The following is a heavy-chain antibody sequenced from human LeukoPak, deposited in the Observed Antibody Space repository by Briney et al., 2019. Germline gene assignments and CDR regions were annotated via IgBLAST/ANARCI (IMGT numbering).Heavy chain of an antibody. CDR3: ARGPVHGPWFDP. J-gene: IGHJ5*02. D-gene: IGHD1-1*01. CDR1: GGSISSYY. CDR2: IYYSGST. Sequence: SETLSLTCTVSGGSISSYYWSWIRQPPGKGLEWIGYIYYSGSTNYNPSLKSRVTISVDTSKNQFSLKLSSVTAADTAVYYCARGPVHGPWFDPWGQGTLVTVSS. V-gene: IGHV4-59*12.